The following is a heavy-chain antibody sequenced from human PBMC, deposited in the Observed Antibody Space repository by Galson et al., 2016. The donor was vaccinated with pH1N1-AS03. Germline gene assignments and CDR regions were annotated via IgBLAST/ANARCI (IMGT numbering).Heavy chain of an antibody. CDR2: IFTGGTT. V-gene: IGHV3-66*02. D-gene: IGHD3-3*01. CDR3: ARGITIFGLARPALDS. CDR1: GFSVSSKY. J-gene: IGHJ4*02. Sequence: SCAVSGFSVSSKYMNWVRQAPGKGLEWISVIFTGGTTYYAGSVRGRFTISRDDSRNTLYLQMNSLRNEDTAVYYCARGITIFGLARPALDSWGQGTRVTVSS.